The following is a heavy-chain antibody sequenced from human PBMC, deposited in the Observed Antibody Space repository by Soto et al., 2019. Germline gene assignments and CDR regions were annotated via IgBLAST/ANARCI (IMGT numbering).Heavy chain of an antibody. J-gene: IGHJ6*02. V-gene: IGHV1-2*04. CDR2: INPNSGGT. Sequence: ASVKVSCKASGYTFTGYYMHWVRQAPGQGLEWMGWINPNSGGTNYAQKFQGWVTMTRDTSISTAYMELSRLRSDDTAVYYCARGSSFYYYYYGMDVWGQGTKVTVSS. D-gene: IGHD6-6*01. CDR1: GYTFTGYY. CDR3: ARGSSFYYYYYGMDV.